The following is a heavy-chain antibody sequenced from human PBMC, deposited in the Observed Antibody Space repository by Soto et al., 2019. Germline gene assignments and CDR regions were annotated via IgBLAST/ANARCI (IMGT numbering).Heavy chain of an antibody. J-gene: IGHJ4*02. CDR2: SYYSGST. V-gene: IGHV4-59*01. D-gene: IGHD6-13*01. Sequence: PSDTLSLTCTVSGGSISSYYWSWIRQPPGKGLEWIGYSYYSGSTNYNPSLESRVTISVDTTKNQFSLKLSSVATADTAVYYCARSPIAAAGIFDYWGQGTQGTVSS. CDR1: GGSISSYY. CDR3: ARSPIAAAGIFDY.